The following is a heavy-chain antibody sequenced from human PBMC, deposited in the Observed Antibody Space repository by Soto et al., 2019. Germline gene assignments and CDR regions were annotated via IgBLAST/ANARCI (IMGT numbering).Heavy chain of an antibody. J-gene: IGHJ4*02. CDR3: AKGPHSSGWHYFDY. CDR2: VSGSGGNT. D-gene: IGHD6-19*01. V-gene: IGHV3-23*01. Sequence: DVQLLESGGALVQPGGSLRLSCAASGITFSSYAMSWVRQSPGKGLEWVSTVSGSGGNTYYADSVKGRFTISRDNIENTLYLQMISLRAEDMAIYYCAKGPHSSGWHYFDYWGQGTLVTVSS. CDR1: GITFSSYA.